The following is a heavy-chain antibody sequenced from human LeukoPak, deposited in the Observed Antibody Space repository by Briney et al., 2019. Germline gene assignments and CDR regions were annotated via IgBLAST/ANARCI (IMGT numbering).Heavy chain of an antibody. V-gene: IGHV4-59*01. CDR3: ARGTFYYNSRGAFDN. J-gene: IGHJ4*02. D-gene: IGHD3-22*01. CDR2: IHYSGST. Sequence: SETLSLTCTVSGGSISPYYWSWIRQPPGKGLEWIGYIHYSGSTNYNPSLKSRVSMSVDTSKNQFSLKLNSVTAADTAVYYCARGTFYYNSRGAFDNGGQETRVTVP. CDR1: GGSISPYY.